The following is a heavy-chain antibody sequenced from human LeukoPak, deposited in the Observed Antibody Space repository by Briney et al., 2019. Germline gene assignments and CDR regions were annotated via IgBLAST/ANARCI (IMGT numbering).Heavy chain of an antibody. J-gene: IGHJ6*02. Sequence: SETLSLTCTVSGGSLSSYYWSWIRQPAGKGLEWIGRVHRSGNTNYNPSLQSRVTMSVDTSKNQISLRLRFVTAADTAVYYCARDDFEYSVHYGMDVWGQGTAVTVSS. CDR2: VHRSGNT. D-gene: IGHD3-9*01. CDR1: GGSLSSYY. CDR3: ARDDFEYSVHYGMDV. V-gene: IGHV4-4*07.